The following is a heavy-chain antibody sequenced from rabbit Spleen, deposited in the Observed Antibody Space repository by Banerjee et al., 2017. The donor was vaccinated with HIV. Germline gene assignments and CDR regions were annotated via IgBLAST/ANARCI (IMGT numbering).Heavy chain of an antibody. CDR1: GFSFTCGYV. D-gene: IGHD8-1*01. CDR3: ARDAGRGDYIDGVFNL. J-gene: IGHJ4*01. CDR2: INSSSGST. V-gene: IGHV1S45*01. Sequence: QQQLVESGGGLVKPGASLTLTCKASGFSFTCGYVMCWVRQAPGKGLEWIGCINSSSGSTVYATWAKGRFTIYRASWTAVTLQMTSLTVADTATYFCARDAGRGDYIDGVFNLWGQVTLVTVS.